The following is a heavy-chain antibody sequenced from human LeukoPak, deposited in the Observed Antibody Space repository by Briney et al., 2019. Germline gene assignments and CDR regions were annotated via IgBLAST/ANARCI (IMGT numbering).Heavy chain of an antibody. CDR2: IYYTGST. J-gene: IGHJ5*01. Sequence: SETLSLTCSVSGDSISSGGFYWNWIRQHPGKGLGWSGYIYYTGSTYYNPSLKSRVTISVDTSKNQFSLKLTSVTAADTAVYYCARTPYYYDSSGYYCDSWGQGTLVTVSS. CDR1: GDSISSGGFY. D-gene: IGHD3-22*01. CDR3: ARTPYYYDSSGYYCDS. V-gene: IGHV4-31*03.